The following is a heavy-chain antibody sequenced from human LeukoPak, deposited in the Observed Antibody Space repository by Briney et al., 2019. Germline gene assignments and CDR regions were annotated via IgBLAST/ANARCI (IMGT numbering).Heavy chain of an antibody. CDR1: GGTFSSYA. CDR3: ARAQQWLVHNWYFDL. Sequence: SVKVSCKASGGTFSSYAISWVRQAPGQGLEWMGGIIPIFGTANYAPKFQDRVTITADESTSTAYVELSSLRSEDTAVYYCARAQQWLVHNWYFDLWGRGTLVTVSS. V-gene: IGHV1-69*01. J-gene: IGHJ2*01. D-gene: IGHD6-19*01. CDR2: IIPIFGTA.